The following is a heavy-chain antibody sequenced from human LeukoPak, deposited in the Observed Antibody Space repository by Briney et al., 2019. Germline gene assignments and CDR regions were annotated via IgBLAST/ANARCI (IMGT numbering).Heavy chain of an antibody. Sequence: GGSLRLSCAASGFTFSSYFMNWVRQAPGKGLELVSRINTDGSTTDYADSVKGRFTISRDNAKNKLYLQMNSLRAEDTAVYYCARDGNWRFEYWGQGTLVTVSS. D-gene: IGHD4-23*01. CDR3: ARDGNWRFEY. CDR1: GFTFSSYF. V-gene: IGHV3-74*01. J-gene: IGHJ4*02. CDR2: INTDGSTT.